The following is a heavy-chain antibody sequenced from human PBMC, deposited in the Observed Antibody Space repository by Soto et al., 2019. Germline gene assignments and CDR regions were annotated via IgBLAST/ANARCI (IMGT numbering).Heavy chain of an antibody. CDR1: GGSISSYY. J-gene: IGHJ5*02. V-gene: IGHV4-59*01. CDR2: IYYSGST. D-gene: IGHD1-26*01. CDR3: ARDLGSSRPPRWFDP. Sequence: PSETLSLTCSVSGGSISSYYWSWIRQTPGKGLEWIGYIYYSGSTNYNPSLKSRVTISVDTSKNQFSLKLSSVTAADTAVYYCARDLGSSRPPRWFDPWGQGTLVTVSS.